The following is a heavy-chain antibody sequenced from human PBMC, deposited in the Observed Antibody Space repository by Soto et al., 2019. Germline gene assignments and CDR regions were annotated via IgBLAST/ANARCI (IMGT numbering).Heavy chain of an antibody. V-gene: IGHV3-48*01. CDR1: GFTFSSYS. D-gene: IGHD4-17*01. CDR3: ARDRPEVYGDYVFSY. CDR2: ISSSSSTI. J-gene: IGHJ4*02. Sequence: GGSLRLSCAASGFTFSSYSMNWVRQAPGKGLEWVSYISSSSSTIYYADSVKGRFTISRDNAKNSLYLQMNSLRAEDTAVYYCARDRPEVYGDYVFSYWGQGTLVTVSS.